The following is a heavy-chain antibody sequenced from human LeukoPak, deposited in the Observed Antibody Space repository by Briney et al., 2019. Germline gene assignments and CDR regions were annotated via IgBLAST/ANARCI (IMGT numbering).Heavy chain of an antibody. Sequence: GESLKISRKGSGYSINNYWIGWVRQMPGKGLEWMGIIYPADSGIRYSPSFQGQVTISADKSISTAYLQWSSLKASDTAMYYCARQEYCSGGSCYTWFDPWGQGTLVTVSS. CDR2: IYPADSGI. J-gene: IGHJ5*02. CDR3: ARQEYCSGGSCYTWFDP. CDR1: GYSINNYW. D-gene: IGHD2-15*01. V-gene: IGHV5-51*01.